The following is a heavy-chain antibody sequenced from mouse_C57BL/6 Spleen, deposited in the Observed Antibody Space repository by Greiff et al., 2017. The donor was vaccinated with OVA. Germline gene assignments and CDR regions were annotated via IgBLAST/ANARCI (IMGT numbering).Heavy chain of an antibody. J-gene: IGHJ1*03. D-gene: IGHD1-1*01. CDR2: IHPNSGST. Sequence: QVQLQQPGAELVKPGASVKLSCKASGYTFTSYWMHWVKQRPGQGLEWIGMIHPNSGSTNYNEKFKSKATLTVDKSSSTAYMQLSSLTSDDSAVYYCARLNYYGSSHWYFDVWGTGTTVTVSS. CDR1: GYTFTSYW. CDR3: ARLNYYGSSHWYFDV. V-gene: IGHV1-64*01.